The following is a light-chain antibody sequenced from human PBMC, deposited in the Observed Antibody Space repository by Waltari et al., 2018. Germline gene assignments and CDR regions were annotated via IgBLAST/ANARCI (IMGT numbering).Light chain of an antibody. CDR1: QSVGTW. CDR2: MAS. J-gene: IGKJ2*01. CDR3: QQYSSFST. Sequence: DIQMTQSPSTLSASVGDRFTISCLASQSVGTWLAWYQQKPGKAPKLLIYMASRLDSGVQSRFSGSGSGTDFTLTIRSLQPDDFATYSCQQYSSFSTFGQGTKV. V-gene: IGKV1-5*03.